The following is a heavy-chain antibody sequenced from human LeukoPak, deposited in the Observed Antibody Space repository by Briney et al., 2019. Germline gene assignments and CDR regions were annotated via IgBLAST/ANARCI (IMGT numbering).Heavy chain of an antibody. V-gene: IGHV3-23*01. J-gene: IGHJ6*02. Sequence: GASLRLSCAASGFTFSSYAMSWVRQAPGKGLEWVSAISGSGGSTYYADSVTGRFTIPRDNSNNTLYLQMNSLRAEDTAVYYCAKDSDYECGGYDSDYYGMDVWGQGTTVTVSS. CDR2: ISGSGGST. CDR3: AKDSDYECGGYDSDYYGMDV. CDR1: GFTFSSYA. D-gene: IGHD5-12*01.